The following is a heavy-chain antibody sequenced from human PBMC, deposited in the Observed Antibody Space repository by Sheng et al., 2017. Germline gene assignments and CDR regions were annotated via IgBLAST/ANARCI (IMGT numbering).Heavy chain of an antibody. V-gene: IGHV1-18*01. CDR2: ISAYNGNT. J-gene: IGHJ5*02. CDR3: ARAHSIVVVPAVKVTSENWFDP. CDR1: GYTFTSYG. Sequence: QVQLVQSGAEVKKPGASVKVSCKASGYTFTSYGISWVRQAPGQGLEWMGWISAYNGNTNYAQKLQGRVTMTTDTSTSTAYMELRSLRSDDTAVYYCARAHSIVVVPAVKVTSENWFDPWGQEPWSPSPQ. D-gene: IGHD2-2*01.